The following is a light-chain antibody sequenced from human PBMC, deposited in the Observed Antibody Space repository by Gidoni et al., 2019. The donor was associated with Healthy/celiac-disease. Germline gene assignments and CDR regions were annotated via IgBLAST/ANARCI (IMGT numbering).Light chain of an antibody. CDR3: QQYGSSPPV. V-gene: IGKV3-20*01. Sequence: EIVLTQSPGTLSLSPGERATLSCRASQSVSSSYLAWYQQKPGQAPRLLIYGASSRATGIPDRFSGSGSGTDFTLTISRLEPEDFAVYYCQQYGSSPPVFXPXTKVDIK. CDR1: QSVSSSY. CDR2: GAS. J-gene: IGKJ3*01.